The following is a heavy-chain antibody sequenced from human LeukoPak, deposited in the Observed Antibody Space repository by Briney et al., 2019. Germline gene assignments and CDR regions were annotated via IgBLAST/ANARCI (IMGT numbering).Heavy chain of an antibody. CDR1: GGSICSSSYY. CDR2: IYYSGDT. D-gene: IGHD5-24*01. V-gene: IGHV4-39*06. Sequence: SSETLSLTCTVSGGSICSSSYYWAWIRQPPGRGREGSGSIYYSGDTYYSPSLKSRVTISVDRSKNQLALKLTSVTAADTAVYYCARGDDYHLGFDYWGQGTLVTVSS. J-gene: IGHJ4*02. CDR3: ARGDDYHLGFDY.